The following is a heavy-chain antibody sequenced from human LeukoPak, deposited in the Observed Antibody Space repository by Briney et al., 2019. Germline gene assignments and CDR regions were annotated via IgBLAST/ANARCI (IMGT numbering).Heavy chain of an antibody. V-gene: IGHV3-23*01. CDR1: GFTFSSYE. CDR3: ARTNYGDYGHFDP. J-gene: IGHJ5*02. CDR2: ISGSGGST. Sequence: PGGSLRLSCAASGFTFSSYEMNWVRQAPGKGLEWVSAISGSGGSTYYADSVKGRFTISRDNSKNTLYLQMNSLRAEDTAVYYCARTNYGDYGHFDPWGQGTLVTVSS. D-gene: IGHD4-17*01.